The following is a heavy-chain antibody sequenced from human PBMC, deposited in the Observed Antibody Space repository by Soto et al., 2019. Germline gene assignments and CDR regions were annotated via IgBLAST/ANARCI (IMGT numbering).Heavy chain of an antibody. CDR2: IYWNGDS. CDR3: AHSRAPRAAFHI. J-gene: IGHJ3*02. V-gene: IGHV2-5*01. CDR1: GFSLSSSGMT. D-gene: IGHD3-10*01. Sequence: AGPMLVNPTQTLTLTCTYSGFSLSSSGMTVGWIRQPPGKALEWLGVIYWNGDSRYSPSLESRLTINRDTSREQVVLTLANMDHVDTATYFCAHSRAPRAAFHIWGQGTMVTVSS.